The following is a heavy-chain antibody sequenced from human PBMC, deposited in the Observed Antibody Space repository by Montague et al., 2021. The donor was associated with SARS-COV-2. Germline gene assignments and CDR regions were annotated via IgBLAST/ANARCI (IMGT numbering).Heavy chain of an antibody. CDR2: IYYGGST. D-gene: IGHD2-15*01. Sequence: SETLSLTCTVSGDSVRTYSYYWGWIRQPPGKGLEWIGSIYYGGSTTYNPSLKSRVTISVDTSRNQFSLKLSSVTAADTAVYYCARDMRMVAIVVVVVDAVVDGLDFWGQGTMVTVSS. V-gene: IGHV4-39*07. J-gene: IGHJ3*01. CDR1: GDSVRTYSYY. CDR3: ARDMRMVAIVVVVVDAVVDGLDF.